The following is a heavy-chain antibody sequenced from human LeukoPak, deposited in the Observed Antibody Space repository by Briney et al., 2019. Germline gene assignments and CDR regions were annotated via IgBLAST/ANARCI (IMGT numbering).Heavy chain of an antibody. CDR3: TRDANIYGYWPDY. J-gene: IGHJ4*02. CDR1: GCSFADYA. D-gene: IGHD5-18*01. CDR2: IKSKTYGGST. Sequence: PGRPLGLSCTAYGCSFADYAMSWVRQAPGKGLEWVRFIKSKTYGGSTAYAACVKARITISIDDSRNIGNRQMNRLKTEDTAVYYCTRDANIYGYWPDYWGEGTHVTASS. V-gene: IGHV3-49*04.